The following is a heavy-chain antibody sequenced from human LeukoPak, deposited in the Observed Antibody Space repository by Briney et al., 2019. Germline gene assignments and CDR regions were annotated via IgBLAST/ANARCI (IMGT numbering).Heavy chain of an antibody. J-gene: IGHJ3*02. Sequence: GGSLRLSCAASGFTFSSYAMSWVRQAPGKGLEWVSAISGSGGSTYYADSVKGRFAISRDNSKNTLYLQMNSLRAEDAAVYYCAKEKYGVDAFDIWGQGTMVTVSS. CDR1: GFTFSSYA. D-gene: IGHD4-17*01. CDR2: ISGSGGST. V-gene: IGHV3-23*01. CDR3: AKEKYGVDAFDI.